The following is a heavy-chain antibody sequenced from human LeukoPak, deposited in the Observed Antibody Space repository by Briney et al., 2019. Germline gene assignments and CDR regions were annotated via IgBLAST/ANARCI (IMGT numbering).Heavy chain of an antibody. CDR2: IYHSGST. D-gene: IGHD4-17*01. CDR3: ARDGLFLDHGDFLDYFDY. V-gene: IGHV4-38-2*02. Sequence: SETLSLTCAVSGYSISSGYYWGWIRQPPGKGLEWIGSIYHSGSTYYNPSLKSRVTISVDTSKNQFSLKLSSVTAADTAVYYCARDGLFLDHGDFLDYFDYWGQGTLVTVSS. J-gene: IGHJ4*02. CDR1: GYSISSGYY.